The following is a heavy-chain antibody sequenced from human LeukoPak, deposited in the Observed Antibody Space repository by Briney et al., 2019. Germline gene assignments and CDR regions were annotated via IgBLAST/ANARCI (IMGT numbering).Heavy chain of an antibody. CDR2: ISSSSSTI. V-gene: IGHV3-48*01. CDR1: GCTLSSYS. CDR3: ARDPPAKLELRRVSDY. D-gene: IGHD1-7*01. J-gene: IGHJ4*02. Sequence: GGSLRLSCAACGCTLSSYSMDWVRRAPGKGLEWVSYISSSSSTIYYADSVKGRFTISRDNAKNSLYLQMNSLRAEDTAAYYCARDPPAKLELRRVSDYWGQGTLVTVSS.